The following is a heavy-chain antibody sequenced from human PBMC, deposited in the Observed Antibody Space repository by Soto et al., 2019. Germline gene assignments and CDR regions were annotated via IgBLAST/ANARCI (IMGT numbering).Heavy chain of an antibody. J-gene: IGHJ4*02. D-gene: IGHD4-17*01. CDR1: GGTFSSYT. CDR2: IIPILGIA. CDR3: ARDGRGYGDPQSFDY. V-gene: IGHV1-69*04. Sequence: SVKVSCKASGGTFSSYTMSWVRQAPGQGLEWMGRIIPILGIANYAQKFQGRVTITADKSTSTAYMELSSLRSEDTAVYYCARDGRGYGDPQSFDYWGQGTLVTVSS.